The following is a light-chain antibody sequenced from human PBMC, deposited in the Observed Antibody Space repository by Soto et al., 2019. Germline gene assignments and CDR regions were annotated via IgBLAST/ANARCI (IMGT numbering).Light chain of an antibody. J-gene: IGKJ4*01. CDR1: QGISHY. CDR2: ASS. V-gene: IGKV1-16*01. Sequence: DIQMTQSPSSLSASVGDRVTLTCRASQGISHYLAWFQQKPGKAPKSLMYASSNLHSGVPSRFSGSGFGTEFTLTINSLQPEDFATYYCQQYNSYPLTFGGGTKVEIK. CDR3: QQYNSYPLT.